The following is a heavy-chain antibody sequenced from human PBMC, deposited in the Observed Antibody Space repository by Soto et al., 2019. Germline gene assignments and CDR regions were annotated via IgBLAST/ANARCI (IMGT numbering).Heavy chain of an antibody. CDR3: ARDLDGSGSYYTDY. Sequence: QVQLVQSGAEVKDPGTSVKVSCKTSGYTFTSAGISWVRQAPGQGLEWMGWISAYNGNTKYAQKVQGRVNMTTDTSTSTAYMELRSLTSDDTAVYYCARDLDGSGSYYTDYWGQGTLVTV. V-gene: IGHV1-18*01. D-gene: IGHD3-10*01. CDR2: ISAYNGNT. J-gene: IGHJ4*02. CDR1: GYTFTSAG.